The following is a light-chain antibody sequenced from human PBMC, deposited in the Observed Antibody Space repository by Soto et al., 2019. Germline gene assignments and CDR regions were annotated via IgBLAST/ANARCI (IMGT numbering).Light chain of an antibody. CDR1: QSVSSSY. Sequence: EIVLTQSPGTLSLSPGERATLSCRASQSVSSSYLAWYQQRPGQTPSLLIYGASTRATGIPARFSGSGSGTEFTLTISSLQSEDFAVYYCQQYGTSPITFGQGTRLEI. J-gene: IGKJ5*01. CDR2: GAS. CDR3: QQYGTSPIT. V-gene: IGKV3-20*01.